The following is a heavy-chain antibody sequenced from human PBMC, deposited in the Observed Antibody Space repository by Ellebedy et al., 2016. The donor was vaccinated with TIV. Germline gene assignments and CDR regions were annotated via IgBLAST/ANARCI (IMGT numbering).Heavy chain of an antibody. CDR3: AKELHVDSAY. D-gene: IGHD5-18*01. CDR2: LSYDGNNK. J-gene: IGHJ4*02. V-gene: IGHV3-30*18. CDR1: GFTFSSFR. Sequence: PGGSLRLSCAASGFTFSSFRMHCVRQAPGKGLAWVAALSYDGNNKYYGDSVKGRFTISRDNSRNTLSLQMTSLRGDDTAVYYCAKELHVDSAYWGQGTLVTVSS.